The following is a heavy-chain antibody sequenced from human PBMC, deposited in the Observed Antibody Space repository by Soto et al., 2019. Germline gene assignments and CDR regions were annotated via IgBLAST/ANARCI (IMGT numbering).Heavy chain of an antibody. V-gene: IGHV1-2*02. CDR2: INPNSGGT. CDR1: GYPFTGYY. D-gene: IGHD3-10*01. J-gene: IGHJ4*02. Sequence: XSVKVSCNAAGYPFTGYYMHWGRQAPGQGLEWMGWINPNSGGTNYAQKFQGRVTMTRDTSISTAYMELSRLRSDDTAVYYCAIHTRGFGELLPFDYWGQGTLVTVSS. CDR3: AIHTRGFGELLPFDY.